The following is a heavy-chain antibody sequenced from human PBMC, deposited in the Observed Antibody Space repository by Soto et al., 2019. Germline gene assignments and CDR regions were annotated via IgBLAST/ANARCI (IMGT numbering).Heavy chain of an antibody. Sequence: QVQLVQSGAEVKKPGASVKVSCKASGYTFTSYYMHWVRQAPGQGLEWMGIINPSGGSTSYAQKFQGRVTMTRDTPTSTVYMELSSLRSEDTAVYYCARDPTTVVTPPEWYFDLWGRGTLVTVSS. CDR3: ARDPTTVVTPPEWYFDL. J-gene: IGHJ2*01. CDR2: INPSGGST. V-gene: IGHV1-46*01. CDR1: GYTFTSYY. D-gene: IGHD4-17*01.